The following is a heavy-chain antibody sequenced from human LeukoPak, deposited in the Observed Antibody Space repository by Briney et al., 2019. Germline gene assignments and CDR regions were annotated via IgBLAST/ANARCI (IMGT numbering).Heavy chain of an antibody. CDR1: GYSFTAFY. CDR3: ARDGDYGTGSYYRGCIDS. CDR2: IHPRGGDT. J-gene: IGHJ4*02. D-gene: IGHD3-10*01. V-gene: IGHV1-2*02. Sequence: ALVRVSCKTSGYSFTAFYIHWVRQAPGQGLEWMGWIHPRGGDTTYAHKFQGRVTMTRDPSTSTAYLDLRSLRSDDTAVYYCARDGDYGTGSYYRGCIDSWGQGTPVTVSP.